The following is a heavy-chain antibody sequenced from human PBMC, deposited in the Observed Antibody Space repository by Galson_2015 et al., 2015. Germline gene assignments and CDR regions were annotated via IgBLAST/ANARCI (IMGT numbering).Heavy chain of an antibody. J-gene: IGHJ6*02. CDR3: AKDSLGRGMEV. D-gene: IGHD3-16*01. CDR1: GFTFSSYG. Sequence: SLRLSCAASGFTFSSYGMPWVRQAPGKGLEWVAVISYDGSNKYYAYSVKGPITISRDNSKNTLYLQMNSLRAEDTAVYDCAKDSLGRGMEVWGQGPTVTVSS. V-gene: IGHV3-30*18. CDR2: ISYDGSNK.